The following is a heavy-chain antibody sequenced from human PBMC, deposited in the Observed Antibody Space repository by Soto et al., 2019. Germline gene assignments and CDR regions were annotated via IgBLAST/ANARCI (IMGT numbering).Heavy chain of an antibody. CDR1: GFTFSIFG. CDR3: ASDKGSSTVVSGISQEGYFDS. CDR2: IWYDGSNA. Sequence: QVQLVESGGGVGQPGRSLRLSCAASGFTFSIFGMHWVRQAPGKGLEWAAIIWYDGSNAYYADSVRGRFTISRDNSTNTEYLQTTSLRAEDTAVYYCASDKGSSTVVSGISQEGYFDSWGQGTLVTVSS. J-gene: IGHJ4*02. V-gene: IGHV3-33*01. D-gene: IGHD3-22*01.